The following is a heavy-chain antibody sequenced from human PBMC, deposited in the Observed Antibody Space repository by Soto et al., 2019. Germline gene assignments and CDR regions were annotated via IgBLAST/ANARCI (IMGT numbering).Heavy chain of an antibody. V-gene: IGHV3-15*01. CDR3: TTSKYGLYNYYYYYMDV. CDR2: IKSKTDGGTT. Sequence: GGSLRLSCAASGFTFSNAWMSWVRQAPGKGLEWVGRIKSKTDGGTTDYAAPVKGRFTISRDDSKNTLYLQMNSLKTEDTAVYYCTTSKYGLYNYYYYYMDVWGKGTTVTVSS. J-gene: IGHJ6*03. D-gene: IGHD3-10*01. CDR1: GFTFSNAW.